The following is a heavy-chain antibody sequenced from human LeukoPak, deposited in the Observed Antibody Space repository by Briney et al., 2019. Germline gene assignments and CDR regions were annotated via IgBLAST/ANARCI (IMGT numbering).Heavy chain of an antibody. CDR2: VRAYSGDT. Sequence: ASVKVSCKASGYTFTPYGITWVRQAPGQGLEGMGWVRAYSGDTDYAQSLQGRVTMTTDTSTSTAYMELTTLRSDDTAVYYCARVWYDSGNHLYFYYGLDVWGQGTTVTVSS. V-gene: IGHV1-18*01. J-gene: IGHJ6*02. CDR1: GYTFTPYG. D-gene: IGHD3-22*01. CDR3: ARVWYDSGNHLYFYYGLDV.